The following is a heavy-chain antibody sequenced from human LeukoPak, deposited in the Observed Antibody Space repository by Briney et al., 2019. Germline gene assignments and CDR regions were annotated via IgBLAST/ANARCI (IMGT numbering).Heavy chain of an antibody. CDR1: GFTFSSYW. CDR2: IKEEGSEK. D-gene: IGHD6-13*01. J-gene: IGHJ6*02. CDR3: AKDVIAAACYGMDV. V-gene: IGHV3-7*03. Sequence: PGGSLRLSCAVSGFTFSSYWMSWVRQAPGKGLEWVASIKEEGSEKHYVDSVKGRFTISRDNSKNTLYLQMNSLRADDTAVYYCAKDVIAAACYGMDVWGQGTTVTVSS.